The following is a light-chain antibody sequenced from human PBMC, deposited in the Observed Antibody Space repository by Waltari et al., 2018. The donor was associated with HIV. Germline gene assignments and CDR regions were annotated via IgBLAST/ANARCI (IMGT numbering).Light chain of an antibody. CDR3: CSCPRSGIRYV. CDR1: SSNVGSDDL. CDR2: EVT. J-gene: IGLJ1*01. V-gene: IGLV2-23*02. Sequence: QSALTQPASVSGSPGQSITISCTGTSSNVGSDDLVSWYQQHPGEAPKLIIYEVTKRPSAVSNCFSGSKSGNTASLTISGLQAEDEADYYCCSCPRSGIRYVFGTGTKVTVL.